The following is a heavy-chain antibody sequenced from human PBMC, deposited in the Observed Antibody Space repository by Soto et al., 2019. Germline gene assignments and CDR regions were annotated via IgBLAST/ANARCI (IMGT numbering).Heavy chain of an antibody. Sequence: QVRLVESGGGVVQPGRSLRLSCAASGFTFSGSSIHWVRQTPRKGLEWVAVILADGSKQYYAYSVKGRFTVSRGNSMEMLYLQMISLRPEDRAISYFAVSYSVSWVGALDVWGQGTTVPVSS. V-gene: IGHV3-30-3*01. J-gene: IGHJ3*01. CDR2: ILADGSKQ. CDR1: GFTFSGSS. CDR3: AVSYSVSWVGALDV. D-gene: IGHD1-26*01.